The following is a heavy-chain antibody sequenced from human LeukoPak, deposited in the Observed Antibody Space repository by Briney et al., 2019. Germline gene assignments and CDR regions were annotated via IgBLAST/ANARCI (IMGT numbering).Heavy chain of an antibody. CDR2: IYSSETT. V-gene: IGHV4-4*08. CDR1: GGSTTGYH. J-gene: IGHJ3*02. CDR3: ARRNDFHI. Sequence: TSETLSLTCTLSGGSTTGYHWSWIRQPPGKGLEWIGYIYSSETTNYKPSLKSRVTISADTSKNQISLKLTSVTAADTAIYYCARRNDFHICGQGTMVTVSS.